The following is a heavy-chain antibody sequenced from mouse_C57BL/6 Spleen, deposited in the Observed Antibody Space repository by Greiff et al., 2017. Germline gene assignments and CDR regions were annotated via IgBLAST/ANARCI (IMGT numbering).Heavy chain of an antibody. CDR1: GYTFTSYW. Sequence: QVQLQQPGAELVMPGASVKLSCKASGYTFTSYWMHWVKQRPGQGLEWIGEIDPSDSYTNYNQKFKGKSTLTVDKSSSTAYMQLSSLTSEDSAVYYCASITTVTRGYFDVWGTGTTVTVSS. D-gene: IGHD1-1*01. CDR2: IDPSDSYT. J-gene: IGHJ1*03. V-gene: IGHV1-69*01. CDR3: ASITTVTRGYFDV.